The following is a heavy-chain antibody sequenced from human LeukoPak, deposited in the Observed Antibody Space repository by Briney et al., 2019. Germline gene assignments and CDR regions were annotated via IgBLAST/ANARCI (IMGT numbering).Heavy chain of an antibody. J-gene: IGHJ4*02. CDR2: IYYSGST. CDR1: GGSLSSYY. D-gene: IGHD3-22*01. CDR3: ARFSYYDKGFDY. Sequence: PSETLSLTCTVSGGSLSSYYWSWIRQPPGKGREWMGYIYYSGSTNYKPSLKSGVTISVDTSKNQFSLKLSSVTAADTAVYYCARFSYYDKGFDYWGQGTLVTVSS. V-gene: IGHV4-59*01.